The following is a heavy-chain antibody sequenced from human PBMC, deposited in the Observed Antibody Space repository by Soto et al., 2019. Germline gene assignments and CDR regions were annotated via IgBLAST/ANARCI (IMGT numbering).Heavy chain of an antibody. CDR3: VRRHVSATGIDWFDP. D-gene: IGHD6-13*01. J-gene: IGHJ5*02. CDR2: INAANGDT. Sequence: ASVKVSCTASGYTFTSYGIHWVCHAPGQRLEWMGWINAANGDTKYSPKFQGRVTITRDTSASTAYMELSSLRSEDTAVYYCVRRHVSATGIDWFDPWGQGTLVTVSS. V-gene: IGHV1-3*01. CDR1: GYTFTSYG.